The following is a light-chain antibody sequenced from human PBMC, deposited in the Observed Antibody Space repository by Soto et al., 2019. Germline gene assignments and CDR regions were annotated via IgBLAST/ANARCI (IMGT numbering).Light chain of an antibody. CDR2: EVS. V-gene: IGLV2-18*02. Sequence: QSALTQPPSVSGSPGQSVTISCTGTNSDVGSYDRVSWYQQPPGTAPKLMIYEVSHRPSGVPDRFSGSKSGNTASLTISGLQAEDEAYYYCSSHTSSSTLVVFGGGTKLTVL. CDR1: NSDVGSYDR. J-gene: IGLJ2*01. CDR3: SSHTSSSTLVV.